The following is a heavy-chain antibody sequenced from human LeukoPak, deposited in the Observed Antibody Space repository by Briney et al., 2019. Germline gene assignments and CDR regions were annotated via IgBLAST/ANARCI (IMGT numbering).Heavy chain of an antibody. V-gene: IGHV3-23*01. D-gene: IGHD6-19*01. CDR3: ARAYIAVAGFDY. J-gene: IGHJ4*02. Sequence: QAGGSLRLSCAASGFTFSSYAMSWVRQAPGKGLEWVSAISGSGGSTYYADSVKGRFTISRDNAKNTLYLQMNSLRAEDTAVYYCARAYIAVAGFDYWGQGTLVTVSS. CDR2: ISGSGGST. CDR1: GFTFSSYA.